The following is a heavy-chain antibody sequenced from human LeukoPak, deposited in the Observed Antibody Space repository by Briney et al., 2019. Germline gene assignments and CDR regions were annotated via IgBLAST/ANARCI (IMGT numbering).Heavy chain of an antibody. V-gene: IGHV3-21*01. CDR3: ASSRYGGYSDY. CDR2: ISSSSSYI. D-gene: IGHD1-26*01. Sequence: GGSLRLSCAASGFTFSSYSMNWVRQAPGKGLEWVSSISSSSSYIYYADSVKGRFTISRDNAKNSLYLQMNSLGAEDTAVYYCASSRYGGYSDYWGQGTLVTVSS. CDR1: GFTFSSYS. J-gene: IGHJ4*02.